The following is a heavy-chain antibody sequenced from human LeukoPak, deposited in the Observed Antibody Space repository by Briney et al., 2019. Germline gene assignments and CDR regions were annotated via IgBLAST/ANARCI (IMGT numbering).Heavy chain of an antibody. CDR2: INTNSGGT. J-gene: IGHJ4*02. V-gene: IGHV1-2*02. CDR3: ARGAMLAAAGSFDY. CDR1: GYTFTGYY. D-gene: IGHD6-13*01. Sequence: GASVKVSCKASGYTFTGYYMHGVRQAPGQGLEWMGWINTNSGGTNYAQKFQGRVTMTRDTSISTAYMELSRLRSDDTAVYYCARGAMLAAAGSFDYWGQGTLVTVSS.